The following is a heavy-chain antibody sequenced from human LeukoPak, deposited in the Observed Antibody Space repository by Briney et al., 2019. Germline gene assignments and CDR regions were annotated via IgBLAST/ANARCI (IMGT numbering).Heavy chain of an antibody. CDR1: GGSFGGYY. D-gene: IGHD6-13*01. Sequence: SETLSLTCAVYGGSFGGYYWSWIRQPPGKGLEWIGEINHSGSTNYNPSLKSRVTISVDTSKNQFSLKLSSATAADTAVYYCARARGQQLVDGRGDYWGQGTLVTVSS. CDR2: INHSGST. J-gene: IGHJ4*02. CDR3: ARARGQQLVDGRGDY. V-gene: IGHV4-34*01.